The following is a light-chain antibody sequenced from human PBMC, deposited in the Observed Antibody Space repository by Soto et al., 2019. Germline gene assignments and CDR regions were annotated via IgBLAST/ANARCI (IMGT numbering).Light chain of an antibody. V-gene: IGLV1-47*01. J-gene: IGLJ3*02. CDR2: RNN. CDR1: SSNIGSNY. CDR3: AAWDDILSGRWV. Sequence: QSVLTQPPSASGTPGQRVTISCSGSSSNIGSNYVYWYQQLPGTAPKLLIYRNNQRPSGVPGRFSGSKSGTSASLAISGLRSEDEGDYYCAAWDDILSGRWVFGGGTKVTVL.